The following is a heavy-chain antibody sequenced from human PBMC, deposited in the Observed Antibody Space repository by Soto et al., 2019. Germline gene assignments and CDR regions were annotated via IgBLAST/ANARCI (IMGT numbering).Heavy chain of an antibody. CDR1: GFTFSSYA. D-gene: IGHD3-3*01. CDR2: ISGSGGST. Sequence: VQLLESGGGLVQPGGSLRLSCAASGFTFSSYAMSWVRQAPGKGLEWVSAISGSGGSTYYADSVKGRFTISRDNSKNTLYLQMNSLRAEDTAVYYCAKDPTIFGVVIGWFDPWGQGTLVTVSS. J-gene: IGHJ5*02. CDR3: AKDPTIFGVVIGWFDP. V-gene: IGHV3-23*01.